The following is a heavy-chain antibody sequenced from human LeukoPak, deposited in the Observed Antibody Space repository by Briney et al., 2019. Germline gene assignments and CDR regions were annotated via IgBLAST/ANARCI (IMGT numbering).Heavy chain of an antibody. D-gene: IGHD1-14*01. J-gene: IGHJ4*02. Sequence: SETLSLTCSVSGGSITSYYWSWIRQPPGKGLEWIGHVSDGGRTNYSPSLRSRVSISVDTSKNQFSLKLNSVTAADTAVYFCARASTTFDDWGQGXLVTV. CDR1: GGSITSYY. CDR3: ARASTTFDD. CDR2: VSDGGRT. V-gene: IGHV4-59*01.